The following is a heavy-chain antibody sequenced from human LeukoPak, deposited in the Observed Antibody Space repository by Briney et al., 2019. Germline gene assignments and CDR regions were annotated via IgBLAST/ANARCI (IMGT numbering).Heavy chain of an antibody. CDR2: ISGSGDST. Sequence: GGSLRLSCAASGFTFSSYAMSWVRQAPGKGLEWVSVISGSGDSTYYADSVEGRFTISRDISKNTLYLQMKSLRAEDTAVYYCAKDKKYDDFWSGHDAFDIWGQGTMVTVSS. CDR1: GFTFSSYA. D-gene: IGHD3-3*01. J-gene: IGHJ3*02. V-gene: IGHV3-23*01. CDR3: AKDKKYDDFWSGHDAFDI.